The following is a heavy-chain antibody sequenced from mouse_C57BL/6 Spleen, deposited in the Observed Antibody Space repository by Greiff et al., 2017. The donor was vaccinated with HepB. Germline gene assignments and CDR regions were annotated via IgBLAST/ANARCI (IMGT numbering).Heavy chain of an antibody. J-gene: IGHJ2*01. Sequence: VKLQQPGAELVRPGSSVKLSCKASGYTFTSYWMHWVKQRPIQGLEWIGNIDPSDSETHYNQKFKDKATLTVDKSSSTAYMQLSSLTSEDSAVYYCATLNWDVGYWGQGTTLTVSS. CDR2: IDPSDSET. V-gene: IGHV1-52*01. D-gene: IGHD4-1*01. CDR1: GYTFTSYW. CDR3: ATLNWDVGY.